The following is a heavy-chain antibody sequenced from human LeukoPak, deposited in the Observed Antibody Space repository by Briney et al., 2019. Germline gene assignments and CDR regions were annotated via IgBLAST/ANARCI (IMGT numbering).Heavy chain of an antibody. CDR1: GYTFTGYY. CDR2: INPNSGGT. CDR3: ARGSMVTMIVVQRY. Sequence: ASVKVSCKASGYTFTGYYMHWVRQAPGQGLEWMGWINPNSGGTNYAQKFQGRVTMTRDTSISTACMELSRLRSDDTAVYYCARGSMVTMIVVQRYRGQGTLVTVSS. V-gene: IGHV1-2*02. D-gene: IGHD3-22*01. J-gene: IGHJ4*02.